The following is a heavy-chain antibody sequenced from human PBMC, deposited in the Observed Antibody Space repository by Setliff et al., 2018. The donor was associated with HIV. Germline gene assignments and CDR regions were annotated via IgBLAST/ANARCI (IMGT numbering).Heavy chain of an antibody. D-gene: IGHD6-19*01. J-gene: IGHJ4*02. V-gene: IGHV4-34*01. CDR2: VTHSGRT. Sequence: PSETLSLTCAVYGGSFSGYYWSWIRQPPGKGLEWIGEVTHSGRTNYNPSLESRVTTSVDTSKKQFSLRLTSVTAADTAVYYCARGVRDNSGWSSYYFDYWGQGTRVTVS. CDR1: GGSFSGYY. CDR3: ARGVRDNSGWSSYYFDY.